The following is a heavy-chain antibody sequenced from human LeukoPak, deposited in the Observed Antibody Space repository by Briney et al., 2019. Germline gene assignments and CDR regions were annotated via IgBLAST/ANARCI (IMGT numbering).Heavy chain of an antibody. J-gene: IGHJ4*02. CDR1: GFTFSSYG. Sequence: GGSLRLSCAASGFTFSSYGINWVRQAPGEGLEWVSFISSSSTYIYYADSVKGRFTISRDNAKNSLYLQMNSLRAEDTAVYYCARGSAEFDYWGQGTLVTVSS. CDR2: ISSSSTYI. CDR3: ARGSAEFDY. V-gene: IGHV3-21*01.